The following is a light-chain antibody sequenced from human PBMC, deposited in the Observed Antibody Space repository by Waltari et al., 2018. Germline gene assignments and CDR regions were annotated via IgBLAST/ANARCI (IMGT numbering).Light chain of an antibody. J-gene: IGLJ3*02. CDR3: FSAADNNLWV. Sequence: SYELTQPSSVSVSPGQTARITCSGDVLAKKYARWFQQKPGQAPVVVISKDSERPSGTPGRFSGSNSGTTVTLTISGAQVEDEADYYCFSAADNNLWVFGGGTKLTVL. CDR2: KDS. CDR1: VLAKKY. V-gene: IGLV3-27*01.